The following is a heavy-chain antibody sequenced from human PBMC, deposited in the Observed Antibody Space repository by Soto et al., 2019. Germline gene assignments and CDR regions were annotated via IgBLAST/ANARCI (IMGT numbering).Heavy chain of an antibody. V-gene: IGHV3-13*01. Sequence: GGSLRLSCAASGFTFSSYDMHWVRQATGKGLEWVSAIGTAGDTYYPGSVKGRFTISRENAKNSLYLQMNSLRAGDTAVYYCARARYMGDFDYWGQGTLVTVSS. J-gene: IGHJ4*02. CDR1: GFTFSSYD. D-gene: IGHD1-1*01. CDR3: ARARYMGDFDY. CDR2: IGTAGDT.